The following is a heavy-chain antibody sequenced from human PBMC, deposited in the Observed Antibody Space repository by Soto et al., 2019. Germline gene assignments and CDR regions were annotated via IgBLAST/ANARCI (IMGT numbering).Heavy chain of an antibody. CDR3: ARELSGSWYNWFDP. J-gene: IGHJ5*02. CDR1: GFSVSSNS. V-gene: IGHV3-53*01. CDR2: IHSDVTT. D-gene: IGHD5-12*01. Sequence: GGSLRLSCAASGFSVSSNSMSWVRQAPGKGLEWVSVIHSDVTTYYADSVKGRFIISRDNSKDTLYLQMNRLRAEDTAVYYCARELSGSWYNWFDPWGQGTLVTVSS.